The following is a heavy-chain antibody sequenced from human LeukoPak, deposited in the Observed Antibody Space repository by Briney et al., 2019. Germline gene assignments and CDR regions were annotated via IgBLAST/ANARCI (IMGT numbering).Heavy chain of an antibody. CDR2: IYYSGST. J-gene: IGHJ5*02. D-gene: IGHD2-2*01. CDR3: ARHVEYQLRQEWGFDP. CDR1: GGSISSSSYY. Sequence: SETLSLTCTVSGGSISSSSYYWSWIRQPPGKGLEWIGYIYYSGSTNYNPSLKSRVTISVDTSKNQFSLKLSSVTAADTAVYYCARHVEYQLRQEWGFDPWGQGTLVTVSS. V-gene: IGHV4-61*05.